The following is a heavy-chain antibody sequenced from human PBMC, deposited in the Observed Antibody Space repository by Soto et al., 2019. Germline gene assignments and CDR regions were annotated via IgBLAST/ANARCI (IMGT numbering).Heavy chain of an antibody. D-gene: IGHD3-10*01. CDR1: GFSFSDNA. CDR3: ATSAYYNYGSGRYLTFAS. V-gene: IGHV3-64*02. CDR2: ISNNGGST. J-gene: IGHJ4*02. Sequence: GSLRLSCVASGFSFSDNAMHWVRQAPGKGLEYVSGISNNGGSTYYADSVKGRFTISRDNSKNTLSLQMGSLRVDDMAVYYCATSAYYNYGSGRYLTFASRGKGTLVTVSS.